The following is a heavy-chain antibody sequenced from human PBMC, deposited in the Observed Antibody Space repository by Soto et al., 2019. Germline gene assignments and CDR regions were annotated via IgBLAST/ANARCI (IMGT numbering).Heavy chain of an antibody. Sequence: QVQLEESGPGRVKPSETLSLICSVSGVSMRNSYWTWIRQSAGKGLEWIGRISTNGNTNYNPSLNSRLTMSVDTSENQVSLKLTSVTAADTAVYYCARGGGVPALCDPWGQGTLVTVSS. V-gene: IGHV4-4*07. J-gene: IGHJ5*02. CDR2: ISTNGNT. D-gene: IGHD3-16*01. CDR3: ARGGGVPALCDP. CDR1: GVSMRNSY.